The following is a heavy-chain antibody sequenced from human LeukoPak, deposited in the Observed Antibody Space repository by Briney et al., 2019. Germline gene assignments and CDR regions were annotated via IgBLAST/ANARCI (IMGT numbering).Heavy chain of an antibody. Sequence: PSETLSLTCTVSGGSISSSSYYWGWIRQPPGKGLEWIGSIYYSGSTYYNPSLKSRVTISVDTSKNQFSLKLSSVIAADTAVYYCARDLGVRTYYYDSSGYPACMDVWGQGTTVTVSS. CDR2: IYYSGST. CDR3: ARDLGVRTYYYDSSGYPACMDV. D-gene: IGHD3-22*01. CDR1: GGSISSSSYY. J-gene: IGHJ6*02. V-gene: IGHV4-39*07.